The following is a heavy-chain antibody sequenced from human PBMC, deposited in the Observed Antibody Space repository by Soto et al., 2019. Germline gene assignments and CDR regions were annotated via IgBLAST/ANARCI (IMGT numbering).Heavy chain of an antibody. Sequence: PGGSLRLSCAASGFTFSSSWMTWVRQAPGKGLAWVANIKEDGSEKYYVDSVMGRFTISRDNTNESLYLQMNSLRAEDTAVYYCARDPAPVGYRGLDVWGQGTTVTVSS. J-gene: IGHJ6*02. CDR3: ARDPAPVGYRGLDV. CDR1: GFTFSSSW. D-gene: IGHD5-12*01. CDR2: IKEDGSEK. V-gene: IGHV3-7*01.